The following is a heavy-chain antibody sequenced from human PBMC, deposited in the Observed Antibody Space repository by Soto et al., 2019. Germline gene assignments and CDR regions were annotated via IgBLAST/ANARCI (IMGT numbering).Heavy chain of an antibody. D-gene: IGHD5-12*01. J-gene: IGHJ6*02. CDR3: ARPSAVVATTTRHYYYYGMDV. Sequence: GESLKISCKGSGYSFTIYWISWVRQMPGKGLEWMGRIDPSDSYTNYSPSFQGHVTISADKSISTAYLQWSSLKASDTAMYYCARPSAVVATTTRHYYYYGMDVWGQGTTVTVSS. CDR2: IDPSDSYT. V-gene: IGHV5-10-1*01. CDR1: GYSFTIYW.